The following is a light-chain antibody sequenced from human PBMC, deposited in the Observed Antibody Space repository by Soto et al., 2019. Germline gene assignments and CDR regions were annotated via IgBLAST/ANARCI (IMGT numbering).Light chain of an antibody. CDR2: AAS. CDR1: QDINIY. J-gene: IGKJ4*01. V-gene: IGKV1-27*01. Sequence: DIQMPQSPSSLSASVGARVTITCRAGQDINIYLAWYQQKPGKVPKLLISAASTLQSGVPSRFSGSGSGTDFTLTISSLQPEDVATYYCQKYDGAPLTFGGGTKVEIK. CDR3: QKYDGAPLT.